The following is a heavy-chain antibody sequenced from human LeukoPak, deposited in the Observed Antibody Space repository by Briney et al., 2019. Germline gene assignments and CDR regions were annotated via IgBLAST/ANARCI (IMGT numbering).Heavy chain of an antibody. J-gene: IGHJ4*02. D-gene: IGHD2-15*01. CDR2: INSDGSST. CDR1: GLTFGIYW. CDR3: ARYCSGGSCYSLSRTQEALDY. V-gene: IGHV3-74*01. Sequence: GGSLRLSCAASGLTFGIYWMHWVRQGPGKGLVWVSRINSDGSSTNYADSVKGRFTISRDNAKNTLYLLMNSLRAEDTAVYYCARYCSGGSCYSLSRTQEALDYWGQGTLVTVSS.